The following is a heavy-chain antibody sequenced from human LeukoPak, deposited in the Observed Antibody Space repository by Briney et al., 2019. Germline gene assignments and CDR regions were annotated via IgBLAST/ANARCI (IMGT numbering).Heavy chain of an antibody. J-gene: IGHJ3*02. CDR3: AKVGPHIVVVTSAFDI. V-gene: IGHV3-74*01. CDR2: INSDGSWT. D-gene: IGHD2-21*02. CDR1: GNYW. Sequence: GGSLRLSCAASGNYWMHWVRQAPGKGLVWVSHINSDGSWTSCADSVKGRFTISKDNAKNTLYLQMNSLRAEDTAVYYCAKVGPHIVVVTSAFDIWGQGTMVTVSS.